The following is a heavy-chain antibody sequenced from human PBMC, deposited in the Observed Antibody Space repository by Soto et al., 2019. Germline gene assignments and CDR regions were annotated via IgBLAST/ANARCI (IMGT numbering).Heavy chain of an antibody. CDR1: GYTFTSYG. J-gene: IGHJ4*02. CDR3: ASSVGPYCSGGSCYPFDY. D-gene: IGHD2-15*01. V-gene: IGHV1-18*01. Sequence: QVQLVQSGAEVKKPGASVKVSCKASGYTFTSYGISWVRQAPGQGLEWMGWISAYNGNTNYAQKLQGRVTMTTDTATSTAYRELRSLRADDTAMYYCASSVGPYCSGGSCYPFDYWGQGTLVTVSS. CDR2: ISAYNGNT.